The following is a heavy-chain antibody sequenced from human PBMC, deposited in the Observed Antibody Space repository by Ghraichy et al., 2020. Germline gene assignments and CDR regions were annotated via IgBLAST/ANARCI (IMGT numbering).Heavy chain of an antibody. CDR1: GGSIGSFY. CDR2: IYYSGST. V-gene: IGHV4-59*01. CDR3: ARSPAVAGDRGSASGRYYFDY. D-gene: IGHD6-19*01. Sequence: SETLSLTCTVSGGSIGSFYWSWIRQPPGKRLEWIGYIYYSGSTNYNPSLKSRVTISVDTSKNQFSLKLSSVTAADTAVYYCARSPAVAGDRGSASGRYYFDYWGQGTLVTVSS. J-gene: IGHJ4*02.